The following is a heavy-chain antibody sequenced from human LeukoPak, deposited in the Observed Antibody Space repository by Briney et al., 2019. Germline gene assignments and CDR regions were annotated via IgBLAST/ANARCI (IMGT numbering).Heavy chain of an antibody. D-gene: IGHD1-26*01. Sequence: GGSLRLSCAASGFTFSSYWMSWVRQAPGKGLEWVANIKQDGSEKHYVDSVKGRFTISRDNAKNSLYLQMNSLRAEDTAVYYCARLSGSYGWYFDLWGRGTLVTVSS. CDR3: ARLSGSYGWYFDL. V-gene: IGHV3-7*05. CDR2: IKQDGSEK. CDR1: GFTFSSYW. J-gene: IGHJ2*01.